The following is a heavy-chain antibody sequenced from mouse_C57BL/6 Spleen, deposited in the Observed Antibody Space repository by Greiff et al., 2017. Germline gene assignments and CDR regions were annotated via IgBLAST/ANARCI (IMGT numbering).Heavy chain of an antibody. CDR2: IYPGDGDT. J-gene: IGHJ4*01. Sequence: VQLQQSGPELVKPGASVKISCKASGYAFSSSWMNWVKQRPGKGLEWIGRIYPGDGDTNYNGKFKGKATLTADKSSSTAYMQLSSLTSEDSAVYLCARWGYGYEDAMDYWGQGTSVTVSS. CDR1: GYAFSSSW. D-gene: IGHD2-2*01. V-gene: IGHV1-82*01. CDR3: ARWGYGYEDAMDY.